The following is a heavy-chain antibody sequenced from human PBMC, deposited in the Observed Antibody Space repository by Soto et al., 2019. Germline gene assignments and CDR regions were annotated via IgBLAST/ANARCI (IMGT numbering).Heavy chain of an antibody. CDR2: ISYDGINK. Sequence: QVQLVESGGGVVQPGRSLRLSCVASGFTFSSYGMHWVRQAPGKGLEWVAIISYDGINKYYADSVKGRFTISRDNSKNTLYLQMNSLRGEDTAVYYCAKRCYGSGKGGMDVWGQGTTVTVSS. CDR3: AKRCYGSGKGGMDV. V-gene: IGHV3-30*18. J-gene: IGHJ6*02. CDR1: GFTFSSYG. D-gene: IGHD2-2*01.